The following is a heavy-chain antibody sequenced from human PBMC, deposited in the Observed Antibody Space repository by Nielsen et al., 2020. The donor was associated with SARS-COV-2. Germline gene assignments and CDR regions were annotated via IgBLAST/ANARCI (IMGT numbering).Heavy chain of an antibody. Sequence: GESLKISCAASGFTVSSNYMSWVRQAPGKGLEWVSVIYSGGSTYYADSVKGRFTVSRDNSKNTLYLEMNSLRAEDTAVYYCARQFYGCNDYWGQGTLVTVSS. CDR3: ARQFYGCNDY. CDR1: GFTVSSNY. V-gene: IGHV3-53*01. CDR2: IYSGGST. D-gene: IGHD3-10*01. J-gene: IGHJ4*02.